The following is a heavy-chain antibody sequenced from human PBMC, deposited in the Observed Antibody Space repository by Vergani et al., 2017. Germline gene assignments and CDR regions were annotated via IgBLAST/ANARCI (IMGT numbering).Heavy chain of an antibody. J-gene: IGHJ6*03. CDR3: ARQLSGKRVGPISRRSCSGGSCDDYYYYMDV. D-gene: IGHD2-15*01. V-gene: IGHV5-51*01. Sequence: EVQLVQSGAEVKKPGESLKISCKGSGYSFTSYWIGWVRQMPGKGLEWMGIIYPGDSDTRYSPSFQGQVTISADKSISTAYLQWSSLKASDTAMYYCARQLSGKRVGPISRRSCSGGSCDDYYYYMDVWGKGP. CDR1: GYSFTSYW. CDR2: IYPGDSDT.